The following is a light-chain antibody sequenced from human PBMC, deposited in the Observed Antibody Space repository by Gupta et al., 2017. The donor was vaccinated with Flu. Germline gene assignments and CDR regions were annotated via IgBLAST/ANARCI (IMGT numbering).Light chain of an antibody. CDR1: SSDVGGYNY. CDR3: SSYTSSNSLE. Sequence: SITISCTGTSSDVGGYNYVSWYQHHPGNAPNLMIYEVINRPSGVSTRFSGSKSGNTASLTISGLQAEDEADYYCSSYTSSNSLEFGGGTKLTVL. CDR2: EVI. V-gene: IGLV2-14*01. J-gene: IGLJ3*02.